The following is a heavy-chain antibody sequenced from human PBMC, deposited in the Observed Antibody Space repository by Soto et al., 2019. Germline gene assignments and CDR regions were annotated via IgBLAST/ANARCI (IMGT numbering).Heavy chain of an antibody. CDR2: INPRGDSR. CDR1: GFSFSDYF. CDR3: ARDNRQNYGTRAASSWFHP. Sequence: ASVKVSCKASGFSFSDYFMHLVRQAPGQGLEWMGIINPRGDSRNYAQKFQCRVTITRDTSTSTVYMDLSSLRYADTAVYYCARDNRQNYGTRAASSWFHPWGQGTPVTVSS. V-gene: IGHV1-46*01. J-gene: IGHJ5*02. D-gene: IGHD2-15*01.